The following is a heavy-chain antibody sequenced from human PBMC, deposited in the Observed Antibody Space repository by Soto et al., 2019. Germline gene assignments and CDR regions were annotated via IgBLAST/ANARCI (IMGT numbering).Heavy chain of an antibody. V-gene: IGHV3-30*18. CDR2: ISYDGSNK. Sequence: PGGSLRLSCAASGFTFSSYGMHWVRQAPGKGLEWVAVISYDGSNKYYADFVKGQFTISRDNSKNTLYLQMNSLRAEDTAVYYCAKDQGRGGYSYGYFSPYFDYWGQGTLVTVS. CDR1: GFTFSSYG. CDR3: AKDQGRGGYSYGYFSPYFDY. D-gene: IGHD5-18*01. J-gene: IGHJ4*02.